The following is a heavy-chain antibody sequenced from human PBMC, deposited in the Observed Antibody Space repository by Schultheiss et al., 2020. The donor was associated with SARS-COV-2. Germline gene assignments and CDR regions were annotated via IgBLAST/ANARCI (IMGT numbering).Heavy chain of an antibody. Sequence: SETLSLTCAVYGGSFSGYYWSWIRQPPGKGLEWIGYIYYSGSTNYNPSLKSRVTISVDTSKNQFSLKLSSVTAADTAVYYCARVIGEWELRFDYWGQGTLVTVSS. CDR2: IYYSGST. CDR1: GGSFSGYY. D-gene: IGHD1-26*01. V-gene: IGHV4-59*01. CDR3: ARVIGEWELRFDY. J-gene: IGHJ4*02.